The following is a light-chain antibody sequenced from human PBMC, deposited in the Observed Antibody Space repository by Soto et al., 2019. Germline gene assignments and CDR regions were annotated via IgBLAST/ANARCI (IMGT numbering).Light chain of an antibody. V-gene: IGKV3-20*01. Sequence: EIVLPHSPATLSVSQGYRATLCCRASQSVSSSYLAWYQQKPGQAPRLLIYGASSRATGIPDRFSGSGSGTDFTLTISRLEPEDFAVYYCQQYGSSPRTFGQGTKVDIK. CDR1: QSVSSSY. J-gene: IGKJ1*01. CDR3: QQYGSSPRT. CDR2: GAS.